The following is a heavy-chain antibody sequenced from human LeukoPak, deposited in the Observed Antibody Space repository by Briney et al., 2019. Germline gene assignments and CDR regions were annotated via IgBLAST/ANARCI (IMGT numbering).Heavy chain of an antibody. CDR3: ARDHRVAGATGSSDY. J-gene: IGHJ4*02. D-gene: IGHD1-26*01. V-gene: IGHV3-7*01. Sequence: AGSLTLSCAASGFTFSSYWMSWVRKAPGPGLELVANIKQDGSEKHYVDSVKGRCTISRDNAKNSLYLQMNSLRAEDTAVYYCARDHRVAGATGSSDYWGQGTLVTVSS. CDR2: IKQDGSEK. CDR1: GFTFSSYW.